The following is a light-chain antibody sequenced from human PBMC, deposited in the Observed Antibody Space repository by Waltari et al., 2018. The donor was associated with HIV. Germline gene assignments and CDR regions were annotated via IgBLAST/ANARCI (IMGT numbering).Light chain of an antibody. CDR1: TLGDTF. J-gene: IGLJ2*01. Sequence: SYDLAQPPSVSVSPGQTASITCSGDTLGDTFASWYQQRPGQSPLLSIYQDNRRPSGIPDRFSGSHSGNAATLTISETQAMDEADYFCQAWVSRTAWVIFGGGTKLTVV. V-gene: IGLV3-1*01. CDR2: QDN. CDR3: QAWVSRTAWVI.